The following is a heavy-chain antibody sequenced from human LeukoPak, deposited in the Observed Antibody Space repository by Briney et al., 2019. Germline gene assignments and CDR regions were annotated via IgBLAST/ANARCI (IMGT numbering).Heavy chain of an antibody. D-gene: IGHD2-2*01. J-gene: IGHJ5*02. CDR2: INPNSGGT. Sequence: ASVKVSCKASGYTFTGYYMHWVRQAPGQGLEWMGWINPNSGGTNYAQKFQGRVTMTRDTSISTAYMELSRLRSDGTAVYYCAREYCSSTSCSIFDPWGQGTLVTVSS. CDR3: AREYCSSTSCSIFDP. V-gene: IGHV1-2*02. CDR1: GYTFTGYY.